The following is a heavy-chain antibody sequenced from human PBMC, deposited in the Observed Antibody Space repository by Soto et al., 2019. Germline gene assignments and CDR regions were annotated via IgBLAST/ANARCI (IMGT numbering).Heavy chain of an antibody. D-gene: IGHD3-22*01. CDR2: INPNSGGT. CDR3: ARGGYNYVAAFDY. J-gene: IGHJ4*02. V-gene: IGHV1-2*02. CDR1: GYTFTGYY. Sequence: GASVNVSCKASGYTFTGYYMHWVRQAPGQGLEWMGWINPNSGGTNYAQKFQGRVTMTRDTSISTAYMELSRLRSDDTAVYYCARGGYNYVAAFDYWGQGTLVTVSS.